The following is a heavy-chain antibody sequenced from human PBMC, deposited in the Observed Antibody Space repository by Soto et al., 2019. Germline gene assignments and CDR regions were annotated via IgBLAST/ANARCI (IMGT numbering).Heavy chain of an antibody. V-gene: IGHV3-30-3*01. J-gene: IGHJ4*02. CDR1: GFTFSSYA. Sequence: QVQLVESVGGVVQPGRSLRLSCAASGFTFSSYAMHWVRQAPGKGLEWVAVISYDGSNKYYADSVKGRFTISRDNSKNTLYLQMNSLRAEDTAVYYCARDSGSYYRAYFDYWGQGTLVTVSS. CDR3: ARDSGSYYRAYFDY. D-gene: IGHD1-26*01. CDR2: ISYDGSNK.